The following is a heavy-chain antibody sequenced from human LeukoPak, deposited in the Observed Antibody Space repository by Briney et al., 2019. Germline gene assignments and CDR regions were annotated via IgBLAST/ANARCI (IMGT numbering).Heavy chain of an antibody. CDR3: ARDERGYSYGPYYYYGMDV. CDR1: GYTFTGYY. V-gene: IGHV1-2*02. J-gene: IGHJ6*02. CDR2: INPNSGGT. Sequence: ASVKVSCKASGYTFTGYYMHWVRQAPGQGLEWMGWINPNSGGTNYAQKFQGRVTMTRDTSISTAYMELSRLRSDDTAVCYCARDERGYSYGPYYYYGMDVWGQGTTVTVSS. D-gene: IGHD5-18*01.